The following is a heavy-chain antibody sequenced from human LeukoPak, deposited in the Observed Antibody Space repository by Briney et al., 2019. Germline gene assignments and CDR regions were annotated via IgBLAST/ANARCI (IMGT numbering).Heavy chain of an antibody. Sequence: ASVKVSCKDSGYTFTGYYMHWVRQAPGQGLEWMGWINPNSGGTNYAQKFQGRVTMTRDTSISTAYMELSRLRSDDTAVYYCARGPVGDGFLFDYWGQGTLVTVSS. CDR2: INPNSGGT. CDR1: GYTFTGYY. D-gene: IGHD5-24*01. J-gene: IGHJ4*02. V-gene: IGHV1-2*02. CDR3: ARGPVGDGFLFDY.